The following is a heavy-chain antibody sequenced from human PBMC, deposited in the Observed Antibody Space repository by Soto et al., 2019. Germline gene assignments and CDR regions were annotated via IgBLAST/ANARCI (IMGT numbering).Heavy chain of an antibody. CDR1: GYTFSSQG. D-gene: IGHD2-15*01. CDR2: ISGYNGNA. J-gene: IGHJ5*01. CDR3: AREGSYAWYDC. Sequence: QVQLVQSGAEVRKPGASVKVSCKASGYTFSSQGIIWVRQAPGQGLEWMGWISGYNGNAKYAQRFQGRVTMTTDTSTSTVYMDLRSLGCDDSAVYYCAREGSYAWYDCWGQGTLVTVSS. V-gene: IGHV1-18*01.